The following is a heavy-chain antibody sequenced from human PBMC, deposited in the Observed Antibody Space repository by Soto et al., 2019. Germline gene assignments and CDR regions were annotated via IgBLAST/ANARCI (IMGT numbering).Heavy chain of an antibody. Sequence: EVQLVESGGGLVQPGRSLRLSCAASGFTFDDYAMHWVRQAPGKGLEWVSGISWNSGSIGYADSVKGRFTISRDNAKNSLYLQMNSLRAEDTALYYCAKAGGQLVAFWYFDLWGRGTLVTVSS. CDR2: ISWNSGSI. J-gene: IGHJ2*01. CDR3: AKAGGQLVAFWYFDL. CDR1: GFTFDDYA. V-gene: IGHV3-9*01. D-gene: IGHD6-6*01.